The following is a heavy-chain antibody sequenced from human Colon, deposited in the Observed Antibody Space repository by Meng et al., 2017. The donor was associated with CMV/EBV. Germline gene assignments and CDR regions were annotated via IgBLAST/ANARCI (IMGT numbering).Heavy chain of an antibody. Sequence: SETLSLTCIVSGGSISSYYWSWIRQPPGKGLEWIGWAHNSGSTNYNPSLKSRVAVSVDTSKNHFSLTLASVTAADTGIYYCARGGASSKYFDSWGQGTLVTVS. CDR3: ARGGASSKYFDS. CDR1: GGSISSYY. D-gene: IGHD4-11*01. J-gene: IGHJ4*02. V-gene: IGHV4-59*01. CDR2: AHNSGST.